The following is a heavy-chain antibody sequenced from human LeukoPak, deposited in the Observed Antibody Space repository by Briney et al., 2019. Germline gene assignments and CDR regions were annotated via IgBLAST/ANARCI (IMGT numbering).Heavy chain of an antibody. Sequence: GGSLRLSCAVSGFTFSNYAMHWVRQAPGERLEWVAVISFDENTKFYADSVNGRFTGSIDNSENTLDLQMSSRRGEDTVVYYCARERDYGDSAFDYWGQATLVTVSS. D-gene: IGHD4-17*01. J-gene: IGHJ4*02. CDR3: ARERDYGDSAFDY. CDR1: GFTFSNYA. CDR2: ISFDENTK. V-gene: IGHV3-30-3*01.